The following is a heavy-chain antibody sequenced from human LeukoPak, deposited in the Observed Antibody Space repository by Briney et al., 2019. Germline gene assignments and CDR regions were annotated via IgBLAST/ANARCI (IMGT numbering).Heavy chain of an antibody. Sequence: SETLSLTCAVSGYSISSGYYWGWIRPPPGKGLEWIRNIYHSGSTYYNPSLKSRVTISVDTSKNQFSLKLSSVTAADTAVYYCAQQSLRSPDYWGQGTLVTVS. V-gene: IGHV4-38-2*01. CDR2: IYHSGST. CDR3: AQQSLRSPDY. D-gene: IGHD3-16*01. J-gene: IGHJ4*02. CDR1: GYSISSGYY.